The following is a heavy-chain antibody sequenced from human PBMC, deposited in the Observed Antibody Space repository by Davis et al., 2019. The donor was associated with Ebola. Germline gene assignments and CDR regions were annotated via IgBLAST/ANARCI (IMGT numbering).Heavy chain of an antibody. J-gene: IGHJ6*04. Sequence: GESLKISCAASRFTFNKFGMHWVRQAPGKGLEWVAFISYDGRDKCYADSVKGRFTISRDNSKNTLYLQMNSLRAEDTAVYYCARGVRVGGVEYYGMDVWGKGTTGTVSS. CDR3: ARGVRVGGVEYYGMDV. CDR1: RFTFNKFG. D-gene: IGHD1-26*01. V-gene: IGHV3-30*02. CDR2: ISYDGRDK.